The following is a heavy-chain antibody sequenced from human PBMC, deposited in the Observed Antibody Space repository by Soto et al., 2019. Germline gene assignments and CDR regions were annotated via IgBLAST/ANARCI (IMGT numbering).Heavy chain of an antibody. V-gene: IGHV3-74*01. Sequence: SLRLSCAASGFTSSNYWMHWVRQAPGKGLVWVSRIKSDGSSTSYADSVKGRFTISRDNAKNTLDLQMHGLRAEGMAVYYCARSVRSGSFPYYYYAMDVWGQGTTVTVSS. J-gene: IGHJ6*02. CDR2: IKSDGSST. CDR3: ARSVRSGSFPYYYYAMDV. CDR1: GFTSSNYW. D-gene: IGHD3-10*01.